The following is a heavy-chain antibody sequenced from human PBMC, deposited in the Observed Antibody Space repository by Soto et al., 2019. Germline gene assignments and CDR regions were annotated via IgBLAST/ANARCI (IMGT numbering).Heavy chain of an antibody. Sequence: ASVKVSCKASGYTFTSYYRHWVRQAPGQGLEWMGIINPSGGSASYAQKFQGRVTMTSDTSTSPGYMELSSLISEDTAVYYCARGVDSSGYHLRWGAGTLVTVSS. D-gene: IGHD3-22*01. CDR3: ARGVDSSGYHLR. CDR2: INPSGGSA. CDR1: GYTFTSYY. J-gene: IGHJ4*02. V-gene: IGHV1-46*01.